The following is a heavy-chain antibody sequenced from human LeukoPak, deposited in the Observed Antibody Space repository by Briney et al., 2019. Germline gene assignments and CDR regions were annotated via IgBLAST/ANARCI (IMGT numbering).Heavy chain of an antibody. Sequence: GGSLRLSCAASGFTFSSYSMNWVRQAPGKGLEWVSPISSSVSYINYADSVKGRFTISRDNAKNSLYLQMNSLRAEDTAVYYCARDRLPRGYSGYDTDYWGQGTLVTVSS. V-gene: IGHV3-21*01. CDR2: ISSSVSYI. J-gene: IGHJ4*02. D-gene: IGHD5-12*01. CDR3: ARDRLPRGYSGYDTDY. CDR1: GFTFSSYS.